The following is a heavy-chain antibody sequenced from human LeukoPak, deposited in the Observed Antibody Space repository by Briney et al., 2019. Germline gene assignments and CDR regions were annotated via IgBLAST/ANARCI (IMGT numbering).Heavy chain of an antibody. Sequence: ASVKVSCKASGYTFTSHQVHWVRQAPGEGLEWVGIINPNGGSPHFAQKLQGRVTMITDMSTSTVYMELSSLRSEDTAVYYCARGPWIYIGSPSYYFDFWGQGTLVTVSS. V-gene: IGHV1-46*04. CDR1: GYTFTSHQ. D-gene: IGHD5-12*01. CDR2: INPNGGSP. CDR3: ARGPWIYIGSPSYYFDF. J-gene: IGHJ4*02.